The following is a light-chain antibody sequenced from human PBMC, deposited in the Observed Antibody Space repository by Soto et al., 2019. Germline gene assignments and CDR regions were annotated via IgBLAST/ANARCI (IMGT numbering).Light chain of an antibody. V-gene: IGKV3-15*01. CDR1: QSISSD. CDR2: GAS. J-gene: IGKJ2*01. CDR3: QQYNKWPPQYT. Sequence: EIVMTQSPATLSVSRGERATLSCRASQSISSDLAWYQQKPGQAPRLLIYGASTRATDIPARISGSGSGTDFTLTISSLQSEDFAVYYCQQYNKWPPQYTFGQGTKLEIK.